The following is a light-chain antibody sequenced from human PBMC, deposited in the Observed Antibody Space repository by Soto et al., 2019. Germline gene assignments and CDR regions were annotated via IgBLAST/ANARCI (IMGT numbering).Light chain of an antibody. Sequence: DIQMTQSPSSLSASVGDRVTITCRASQSIITYLNWYQQKPGKAPNLLIYAASSLQSGVPSRFSGSGSGTEFTLTINSLQSEDFAVYYCQQHDDWPRTFGQGTKVDIK. V-gene: IGKV1-39*01. CDR3: QQHDDWPRT. CDR1: QSIITY. CDR2: AAS. J-gene: IGKJ1*01.